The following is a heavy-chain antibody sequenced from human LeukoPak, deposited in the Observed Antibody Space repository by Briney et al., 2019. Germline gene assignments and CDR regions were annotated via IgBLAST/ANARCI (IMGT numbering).Heavy chain of an antibody. Sequence: PSETLSLTCAVSGGSISSSNWWSWVRQPPGKGLEWIGSIYYSGSTYYNPSLKSRVTISVDTSKNQFSLKLSSVTAADTAVYYCARIHSSGWVFDYWGQGTLVTVSS. D-gene: IGHD6-19*01. J-gene: IGHJ4*02. CDR1: GGSISSSNW. CDR3: ARIHSSGWVFDY. V-gene: IGHV4-4*02. CDR2: IYYSGST.